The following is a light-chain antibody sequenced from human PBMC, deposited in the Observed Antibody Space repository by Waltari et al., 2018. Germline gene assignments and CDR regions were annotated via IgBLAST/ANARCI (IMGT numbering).Light chain of an antibody. CDR2: KAS. CDR3: QEYVDDLWT. Sequence: DILMTQSPPTLSASMGDRVTITCRASRDISTKLAWYQQKPGRAPKRLIYKASSLESGVPARFSGSGSGTEFTLTISTLQPEDFATYYCQEYVDDLWTFGQGTKVEIK. V-gene: IGKV1-5*03. CDR1: RDISTK. J-gene: IGKJ1*01.